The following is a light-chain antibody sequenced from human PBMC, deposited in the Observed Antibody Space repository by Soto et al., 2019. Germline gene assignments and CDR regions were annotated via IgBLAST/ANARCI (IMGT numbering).Light chain of an antibody. CDR3: LEDYNYPHT. J-gene: IGKJ3*01. CDR2: ASS. Sequence: AIQMTQSPSSLSASIGDRVTITCRASQGIRNDLGWYQQKPGKAPKVLIYASSNLHSRVPSRFSGSGSGTDFTLTISSLQPEDFATYYCLEDYNYPHTFGPGTKVDI. V-gene: IGKV1-6*01. CDR1: QGIRND.